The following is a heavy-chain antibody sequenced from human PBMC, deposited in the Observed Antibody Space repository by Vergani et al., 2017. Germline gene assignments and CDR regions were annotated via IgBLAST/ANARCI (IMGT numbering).Heavy chain of an antibody. CDR2: ISGSGGST. CDR3: AKMYIVVVPAARGHSWFDP. Sequence: EVQLLESGGGLVQPGGSLRLSCAASGFTFSSYAMSWVRQAPGKGLEWVSAISGSGGSTYYADSVKGRFTISRDNSKNTLYLQMNNLRGEDKAVYYCAKMYIVVVPAARGHSWFDPWGRGTLITVS. D-gene: IGHD2-2*01. CDR1: GFTFSSYA. J-gene: IGHJ5*02. V-gene: IGHV3-23*01.